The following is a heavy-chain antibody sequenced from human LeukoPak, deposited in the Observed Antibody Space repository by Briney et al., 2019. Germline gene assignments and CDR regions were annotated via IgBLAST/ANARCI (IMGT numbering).Heavy chain of an antibody. D-gene: IGHD3-9*01. Sequence: GGSLRLSCAASGFTFSLYWMSWVRQAPGKGLEWVANIKQDGSEQYNVDSVKGRFTISRDNAKNSLYLQMNSLRADDTAVYYCARVRYFDWLNNWFDPWGQGALVTVSS. CDR3: ARVRYFDWLNNWFDP. CDR1: GFTFSLYW. V-gene: IGHV3-7*01. CDR2: IKQDGSEQ. J-gene: IGHJ5*02.